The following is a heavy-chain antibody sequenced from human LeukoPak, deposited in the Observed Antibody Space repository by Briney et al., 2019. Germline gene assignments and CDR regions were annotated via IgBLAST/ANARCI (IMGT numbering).Heavy chain of an antibody. J-gene: IGHJ4*02. D-gene: IGHD2-2*01. CDR3: XRGYCSSTSCYHFDY. V-gene: IGHV4-30-2*01. Sequence: SETLSLTCAVSGGSISSGGYSWSWIRQPPGKGLEWIGYIYHSGSTYYNPSLKSRVTISVDRSKNQFSLKLSSVTAADTAVYYCXRGYCSSTSCYHFDYWGQGTLVTVSS. CDR1: GGSISSGGYS. CDR2: IYHSGST.